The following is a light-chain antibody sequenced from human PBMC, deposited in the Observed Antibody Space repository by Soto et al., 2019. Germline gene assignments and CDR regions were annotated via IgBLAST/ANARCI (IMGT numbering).Light chain of an antibody. J-gene: IGLJ2*01. V-gene: IGLV2-14*01. Sequence: QSVLTQPASVSGSAGQSITISCTGTSSDIGHYNYVSWYQQHPGKAPTLLISEVTNRPSGISSRFSGSKSGNTASLTISGLQADDEADYYCSSSSTTSSPVVFGGGTKVTVL. CDR1: SSDIGHYNY. CDR3: SSSSTTSSPVV. CDR2: EVT.